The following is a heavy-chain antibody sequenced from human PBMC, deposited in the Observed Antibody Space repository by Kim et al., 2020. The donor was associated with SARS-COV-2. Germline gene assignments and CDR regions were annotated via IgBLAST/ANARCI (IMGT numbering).Heavy chain of an antibody. J-gene: IGHJ2*01. D-gene: IGHD6-13*01. CDR2: IIPIFGTA. CDR1: GGTFSSYA. CDR3: ARDFSNQQYSSSWYDSNLYWYFDL. V-gene: IGHV1-69*13. Sequence: SVKVSCKASGGTFSSYAISWVRQAPGQGLEWMGGIIPIFGTANYAQKFQGRVTITADESTSTAYMELSSLRSEDTAVYYCARDFSNQQYSSSWYDSNLYWYFDLWGRGTLVTVSS.